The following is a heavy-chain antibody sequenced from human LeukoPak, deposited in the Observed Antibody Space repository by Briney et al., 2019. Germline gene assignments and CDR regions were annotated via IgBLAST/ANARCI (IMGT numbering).Heavy chain of an antibody. V-gene: IGHV4-39*01. CDR1: GGSTSSSNFY. CDR3: ARLGAGPTYYDFWSGYSSFYFDY. CDR2: IHYSGNT. J-gene: IGHJ4*02. Sequence: SETLSLTCTVSGGSTSSSNFYWGWIRQPPGKGLEWIGGIHYSGNTYYNPSLKSRVTISVDTSKNQFSLKLSSVTAADTAVYYCARLGAGPTYYDFWSGYSSFYFDYWGQGTLVTVSS. D-gene: IGHD3-3*01.